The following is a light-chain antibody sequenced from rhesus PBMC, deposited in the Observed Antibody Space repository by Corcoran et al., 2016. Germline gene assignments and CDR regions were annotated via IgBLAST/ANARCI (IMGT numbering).Light chain of an antibody. Sequence: DIQMTQSPSSLSASVGDRVTITCRASENVNNYLNWYQQKPGKAPKLLIYKASTLKSGVPSRFSGSGVGTDYTFTISSLQPEDVSTYYCQHSYGAPFTFGPGTKLDIK. V-gene: IGKV1-74*01. J-gene: IGKJ3*01. CDR1: ENVNNY. CDR2: KAS. CDR3: QHSYGAPFT.